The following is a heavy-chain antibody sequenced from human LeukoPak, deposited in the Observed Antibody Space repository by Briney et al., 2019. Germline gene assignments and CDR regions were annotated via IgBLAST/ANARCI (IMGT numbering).Heavy chain of an antibody. CDR3: ARDRDRVRGVTRNDY. D-gene: IGHD3-10*01. CDR1: GGTFSSYA. Sequence: SVKVSCKASGGTFSSYAISWVRQAPGQGLEWMGGIIPIFGTANYAQKFQGRVTITADESTSTAYMELRSLRSDDTAVYYCARDRDRVRGVTRNDYWGQGTLVTVSS. J-gene: IGHJ4*02. V-gene: IGHV1-69*13. CDR2: IIPIFGTA.